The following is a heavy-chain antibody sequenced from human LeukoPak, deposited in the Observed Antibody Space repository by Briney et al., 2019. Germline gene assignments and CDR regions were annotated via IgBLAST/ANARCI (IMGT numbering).Heavy chain of an antibody. CDR3: ATHGSAHYYMDV. CDR2: ISWNSGSI. CDR1: GFTFDDYA. J-gene: IGHJ6*03. V-gene: IGHV3-9*01. D-gene: IGHD2-2*03. Sequence: HAGGSLRLSCVASGFTFDDYAMHWVRQAPGKGLEWVSGISWNSGSIDYADSVKGRFTISRDNAKNSLYLQMNSLRAEDTAVYYCATHGSAHYYMDVWGKGTTVTISS.